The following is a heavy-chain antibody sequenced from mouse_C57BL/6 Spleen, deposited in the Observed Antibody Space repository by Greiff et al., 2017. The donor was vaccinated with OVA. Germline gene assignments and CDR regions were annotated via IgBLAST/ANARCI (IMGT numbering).Heavy chain of an antibody. J-gene: IGHJ2*01. Sequence: EVQLVESEGGLVQPGSSMKLSCTASGFTFSDYYMAWVRQVPEKGLEWVANINYDGSSTYYLDSLKSRFIISRDNAKNILYLQMSSLKSEDTATYYCARDRGLLLDYWGQGTTLTVSS. D-gene: IGHD1-1*01. CDR2: INYDGSST. V-gene: IGHV5-16*01. CDR1: GFTFSDYY. CDR3: ARDRGLLLDY.